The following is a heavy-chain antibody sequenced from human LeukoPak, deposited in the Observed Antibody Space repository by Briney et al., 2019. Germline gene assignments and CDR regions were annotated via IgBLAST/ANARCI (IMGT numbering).Heavy chain of an antibody. D-gene: IGHD3-22*01. CDR1: GFTFCDYA. Sequence: PGGSLRLSCTASGFTFCDYAMSWVRQAPGKGLEWVGFIRSKAYGGTTEYAASVKGRFTISRDDSKSIAYLQMNSLKTEDTAVYFCTSYYYDSSGYFPIDYWGQGTLVTVSS. CDR2: IRSKAYGGTT. CDR3: TSYYYDSSGYFPIDY. V-gene: IGHV3-49*04. J-gene: IGHJ4*02.